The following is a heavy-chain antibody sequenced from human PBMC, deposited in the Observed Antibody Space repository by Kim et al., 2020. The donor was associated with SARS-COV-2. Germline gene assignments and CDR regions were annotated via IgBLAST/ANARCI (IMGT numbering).Heavy chain of an antibody. Sequence: AASVQGRFTISEDNSKNTWYLQMNSRRAEDTAVYYCAKLFSSSWYKGFDPWGQGTLVTVSS. CDR3: AKLFSSSWYKGFDP. J-gene: IGHJ5*02. V-gene: IGHV3-23*01. D-gene: IGHD6-13*01.